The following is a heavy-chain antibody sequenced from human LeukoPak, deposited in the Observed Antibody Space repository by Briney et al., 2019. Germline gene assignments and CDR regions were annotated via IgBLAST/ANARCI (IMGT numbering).Heavy chain of an antibody. CDR3: AKQSYARSLGE. Sequence: GGSLRLSCATSGFPFSDFSMSWVRQAPGKGLEWISTTNSGGTSTYYAESVKGRFTISRDNSKNTLYLQMSSLRVEDTAVYYCAKQSYARSLGEGGQGTLVPVSS. D-gene: IGHD2-8*01. V-gene: IGHV3-23*01. J-gene: IGHJ4*02. CDR1: GFPFSDFS. CDR2: TNSGGTST.